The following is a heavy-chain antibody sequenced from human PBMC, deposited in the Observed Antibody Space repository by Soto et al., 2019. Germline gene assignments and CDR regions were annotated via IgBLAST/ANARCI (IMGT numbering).Heavy chain of an antibody. V-gene: IGHV5-51*01. D-gene: IGHD6-19*01. CDR3: ARLVIIAVAGTSKNSWFDP. CDR2: IYPGDSDT. CDR1: GYSSTRYW. Sequence: GESLKISCKGSGYSSTRYWIGWVRQMPGKGLEWMGIIYPGDSDTRYSPSFQGQVTTSADKSISTAYLQWSSLKASDTAMYYCARLVIIAVAGTSKNSWFDPWGQGTLVTVSS. J-gene: IGHJ5*02.